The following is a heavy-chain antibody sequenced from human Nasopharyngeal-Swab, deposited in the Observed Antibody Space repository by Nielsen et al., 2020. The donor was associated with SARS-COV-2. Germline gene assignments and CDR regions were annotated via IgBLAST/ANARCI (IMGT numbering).Heavy chain of an antibody. CDR2: VNQDGSRR. CDR3: ARDVAGADSG. CDR1: GVIFSKYW. D-gene: IGHD2-21*01. V-gene: IGHV3-74*01. J-gene: IGHJ4*02. Sequence: GESLKISCVASGVIFSKYWMHWVRQAPGKGLVWVSRVNQDGSRRDYADSVRGRFTISRDNAKNTLYLQMNSLRVEDTAVYFCARDVAGADSGWGQGTLVTVSS.